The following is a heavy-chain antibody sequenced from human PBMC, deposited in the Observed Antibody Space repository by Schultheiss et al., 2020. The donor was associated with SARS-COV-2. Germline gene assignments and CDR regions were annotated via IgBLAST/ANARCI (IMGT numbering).Heavy chain of an antibody. CDR1: GFTFSSYG. Sequence: GGSLRLSCAASGFTFSSYGMHWVRQSPGKGPEWVALIYYDGSNKLYADSVKGRFAISRDNSKNMVYLQMNSLRAEDTAVYYCARDLGYFDYWGQGTLVTVSS. J-gene: IGHJ4*02. CDR2: IYYDGSNK. CDR3: ARDLGYFDY. D-gene: IGHD3-16*01. V-gene: IGHV3-33*01.